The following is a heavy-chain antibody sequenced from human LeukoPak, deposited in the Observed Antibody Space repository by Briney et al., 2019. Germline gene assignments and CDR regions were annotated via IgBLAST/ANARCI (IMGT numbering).Heavy chain of an antibody. Sequence: GGSLRLSCAASGFTFSNDWMSWVRQAPGKGLEWVANIKQDGSEKYYVDSVKGRFTISRENAKNSLYLQMNSLRAEDTAVYYCARRRDGGFDYWGQGTLVTVSS. CDR3: ARRRDGGFDY. CDR1: GFTFSNDW. V-gene: IGHV3-7*01. CDR2: IKQDGSEK. D-gene: IGHD5-24*01. J-gene: IGHJ4*02.